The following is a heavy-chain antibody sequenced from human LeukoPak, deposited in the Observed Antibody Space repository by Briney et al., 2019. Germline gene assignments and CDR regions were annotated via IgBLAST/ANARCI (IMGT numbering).Heavy chain of an antibody. CDR1: GFTFSGYS. D-gene: IGHD3-22*01. J-gene: IGHJ6*03. Sequence: PGGSLRLSCAVSGFTFSGYSMKWVRQAPGKGLEWVSYISSSSATIYHADSVKGRFTVSRDNAKNSLYLQMDSLRVEDTAMYYCARSYYYDNSGYPYYYYMDVWGKGTTVTVSS. CDR3: ARSYYYDNSGYPYYYYMDV. V-gene: IGHV3-48*01. CDR2: ISSSSATI.